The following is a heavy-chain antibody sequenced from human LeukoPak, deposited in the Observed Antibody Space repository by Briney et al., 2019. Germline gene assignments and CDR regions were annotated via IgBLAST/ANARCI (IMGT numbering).Heavy chain of an antibody. V-gene: IGHV3-23*05. D-gene: IGHD7-27*01. Sequence: GGSLRLSCAASGFTFSNAWMSWVRQAPGKGPEWVSDINKSGTAAYYAASVTGRFTISRDNSKNTLHLQMNSLRVDDTAVYYCAKASLGGSAYDIWGQGTMVTVSS. J-gene: IGHJ3*02. CDR1: GFTFSNAW. CDR2: INKSGTAA. CDR3: AKASLGGSAYDI.